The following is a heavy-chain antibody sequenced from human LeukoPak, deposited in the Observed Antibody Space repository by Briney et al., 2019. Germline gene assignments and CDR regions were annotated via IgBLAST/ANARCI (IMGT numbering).Heavy chain of an antibody. D-gene: IGHD3-22*01. CDR2: IIPVFGTT. J-gene: IGHJ4*02. V-gene: IGHV1-69*06. CDR3: ARCSPGDSSNFYAVLQY. CDR1: GGTFSSYA. Sequence: SVMVSCKASGGTFSSYAVSWVRLTPGQGLEWLGGIIPVFGTTTYAQKFQAKVTMTADKSTNTAYLEISSLTSDDTAVYYCARCSPGDSSNFYAVLQYWGQGTQVTVST.